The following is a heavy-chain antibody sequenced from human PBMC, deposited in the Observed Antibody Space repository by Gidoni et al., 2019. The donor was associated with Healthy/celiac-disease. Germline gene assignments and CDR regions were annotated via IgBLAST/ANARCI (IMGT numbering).Heavy chain of an antibody. CDR3: AKPGYCSGGSCYEYFDL. J-gene: IGHJ2*01. V-gene: IGHV3-23*01. CDR2: ISGSGGSK. D-gene: IGHD2-15*01. Sequence: EVQLLESGGGLIPPGASLRLSCAASGFTFRTYAMSWVRQAPGKGLEWVSAISGSGGSKYYADSVKGRFTISRDNSKNTLYLQMNSLRAEETAVYYCAKPGYCSGGSCYEYFDLWGRGTLVTVSS. CDR1: GFTFRTYA.